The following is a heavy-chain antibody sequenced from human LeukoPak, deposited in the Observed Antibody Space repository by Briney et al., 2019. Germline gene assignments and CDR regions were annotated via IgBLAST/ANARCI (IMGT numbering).Heavy chain of an antibody. V-gene: IGHV1-2*02. CDR3: ARSPYYAVVPAGYYGMDV. CDR1: GYTFTGYY. J-gene: IGHJ6*02. D-gene: IGHD2-2*01. CDR2: INPNSGGT. Sequence: GAAVKVSCKASGYTFTGYYMHWVRQAPGQGLEWMGWINPNSGGTNYAQKFQGRVTMTRDTSISTAYMELSRLRSDDTAVYYCARSPYYAVVPAGYYGMDVWGQGTTVTVSS.